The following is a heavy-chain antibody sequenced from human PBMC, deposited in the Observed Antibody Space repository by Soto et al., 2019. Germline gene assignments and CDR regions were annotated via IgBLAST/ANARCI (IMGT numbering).Heavy chain of an antibody. CDR1: GGSISSGGYS. D-gene: IGHD2-21*01. CDR3: ARGNVVAIDY. V-gene: IGHV4-30-2*01. J-gene: IGHJ4*02. Sequence: SETLSLTCAVSGGSISSGGYSWSWIRQPPGKGLEWIGYIYHSGSTYYNPSLKSRVTISVDRSKNQFSLKLSSATAADTAVYYCARGNVVAIDYWGQGTLVTVSS. CDR2: IYHSGST.